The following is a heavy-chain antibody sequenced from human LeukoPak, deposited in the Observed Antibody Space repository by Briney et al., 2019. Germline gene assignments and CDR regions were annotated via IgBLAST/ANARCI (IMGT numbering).Heavy chain of an antibody. D-gene: IGHD3-10*01. Sequence: SETLSLTCTVSGGSISSYYWSWIRQPPGKGLEWIGYIYYSGSTNYNPSLKSRVTISVDTSKNQFSLKLSSVTAADTAVYYCARGPMLNYYGSGSYYSYYYYGMDVWGQGTTVTVSS. V-gene: IGHV4-59*01. CDR1: GGSISSYY. CDR2: IYYSGST. CDR3: ARGPMLNYYGSGSYYSYYYYGMDV. J-gene: IGHJ6*02.